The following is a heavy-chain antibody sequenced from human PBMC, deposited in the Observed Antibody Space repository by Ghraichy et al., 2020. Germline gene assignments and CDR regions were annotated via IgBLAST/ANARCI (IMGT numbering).Heavy chain of an antibody. CDR3: ARDPRVVVITTYDYYYGMDV. Sequence: SVKVSCKASGYTFTSYGISWVRQAPGQGLEWMGWISAYNGNTNYAQKLQGRVTMTTDTSTSTAYMELRSLRSDDTAVYYCARDPRVVVITTYDYYYGMDVWGQGTTVTVSS. CDR2: ISAYNGNT. D-gene: IGHD3-22*01. V-gene: IGHV1-18*01. J-gene: IGHJ6*02. CDR1: GYTFTSYG.